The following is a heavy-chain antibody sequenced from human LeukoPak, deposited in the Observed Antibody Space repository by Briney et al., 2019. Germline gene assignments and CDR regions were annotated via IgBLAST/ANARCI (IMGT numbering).Heavy chain of an antibody. CDR3: ARNVRCCSSTSRHPWFDP. J-gene: IGHJ5*02. D-gene: IGHD2-2*01. CDR2: IYHSGIT. CDR1: DYSISSGYGYY. Sequence: SETLSLTCTVSDYSISSGYGYYWGWIRQPPGKGLEWIGNIYHSGITYYNHFNSSLKSRVTISIDTSKNQFSLKLSSVTAADTAVYYCARNVRCCSSTSRHPWFDPWGQGTLVTVSS. V-gene: IGHV4-38-2*02.